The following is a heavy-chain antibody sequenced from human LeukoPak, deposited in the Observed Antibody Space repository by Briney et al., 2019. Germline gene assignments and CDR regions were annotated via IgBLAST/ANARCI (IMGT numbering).Heavy chain of an antibody. CDR2: IYYSGST. CDR1: GGSISSYY. V-gene: IGHV4-59*12. Sequence: SETLSLTCTVSGGSISSYYWSWIRQPPGKGLEWIGYIYYSGSTNYNPSLKSRVTISVDTSKNQFSLKLSSVTAADTAVYYCARLTLGVPAHSDYWGQGTLVTVSS. J-gene: IGHJ4*02. D-gene: IGHD2-15*01. CDR3: ARLTLGVPAHSDY.